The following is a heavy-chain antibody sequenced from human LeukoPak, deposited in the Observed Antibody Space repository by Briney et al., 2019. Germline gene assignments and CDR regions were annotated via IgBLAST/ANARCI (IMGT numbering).Heavy chain of an antibody. J-gene: IGHJ4*03. CDR3: ARGATISETGYFDY. D-gene: IGHD1-1*01. Sequence: SETLSLTCAVYDGSFSTYYWSWIRQSPGKGLEWIAEINHRGDTNYNPSVKSRVTISVDTSKNQFSLKVNSLTAADTAVYYCARGATISETGYFDYWGQGTLVTVSS. CDR2: INHRGDT. V-gene: IGHV4-34*01. CDR1: DGSFSTYY.